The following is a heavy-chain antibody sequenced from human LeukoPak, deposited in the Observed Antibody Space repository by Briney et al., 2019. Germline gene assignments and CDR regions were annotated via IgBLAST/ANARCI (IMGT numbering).Heavy chain of an antibody. V-gene: IGHV3-23*01. CDR2: ISGSGGST. J-gene: IGHJ5*01. Sequence: GGSLRLSCVVSGFTFSSYAMSWVRQAPGKGLEWVSGISGSGGSTYYADSVKGRFTISRDNTKNALYLQMNSLRAEDTAVYYCAKDRHAPGRYCSSTSCFPFDSWGQGTLVTVSS. CDR1: GFTFSSYA. D-gene: IGHD2-2*01. CDR3: AKDRHAPGRYCSSTSCFPFDS.